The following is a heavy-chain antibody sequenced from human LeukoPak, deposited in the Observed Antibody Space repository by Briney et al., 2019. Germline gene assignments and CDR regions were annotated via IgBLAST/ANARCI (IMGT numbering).Heavy chain of an antibody. CDR1: GGSISSGGYS. Sequence: SQTLSLTCAVSGGSISSGGYSWSWIRQPPGKGLEWIGYIYHSGSTYYNPSLKSRVTISVDRSKNQFSLKLSSVTAADTAVYYCARSRDFWSGYSFPGSHWFDPWGQGTLVTVSS. J-gene: IGHJ5*02. CDR3: ARSRDFWSGYSFPGSHWFDP. D-gene: IGHD3-3*01. V-gene: IGHV4-30-2*01. CDR2: IYHSGST.